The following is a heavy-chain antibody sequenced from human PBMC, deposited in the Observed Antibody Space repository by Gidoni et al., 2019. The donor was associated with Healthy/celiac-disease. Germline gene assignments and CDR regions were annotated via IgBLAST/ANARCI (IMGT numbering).Heavy chain of an antibody. V-gene: IGHV3-21*01. D-gene: IGHD3-3*01. J-gene: IGHJ4*02. CDR2: ISSSSSYI. Sequence: EVQLVESGGGLVKPGGSLSPSCSASGFTFSSYSMNWVRQAPGKGLEWVSSISSSSSYIYYADSVKGRFTISRDNAKNSLYLQMNSLRAEDTAVYYCARDYDFWSGYVYWGQGTLVTVSS. CDR3: ARDYDFWSGYVY. CDR1: GFTFSSYS.